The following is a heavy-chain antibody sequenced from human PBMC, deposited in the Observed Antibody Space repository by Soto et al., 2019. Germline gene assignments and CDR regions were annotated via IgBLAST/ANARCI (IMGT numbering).Heavy chain of an antibody. CDR2: IYHIGST. D-gene: IGHD5-12*01. J-gene: IGHJ5*02. CDR1: GAPINSDY. CDR3: ARFTYKSGFNWFDP. V-gene: IGHV4-59*01. Sequence: SETLSLTCTVSGAPINSDYWSWIRQSPGKGLEWIGYIYHIGSTDYNPSLKSRVTITIDKSKNQFSLNLRSVTAADTAVYFCARFTYKSGFNWFDPWGQGTQVTVSS.